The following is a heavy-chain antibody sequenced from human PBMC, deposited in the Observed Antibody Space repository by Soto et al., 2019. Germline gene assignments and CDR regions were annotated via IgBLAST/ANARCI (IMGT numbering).Heavy chain of an antibody. D-gene: IGHD6-13*01. V-gene: IGHV3-33*01. CDR2: IWYDGSNK. CDR3: ARDRNSSSWYGSYYYYGMDV. Sequence: PGESLKISCAATGFTFSSYGMHWVRQAPGKGLEWVAVIWYDGSNKYYADSVKGRFTISRDNSKNTLYLQMNSLRAEDTAVYYCARDRNSSSWYGSYYYYGMDVWGQGTTVTVSS. J-gene: IGHJ6*02. CDR1: GFTFSSYG.